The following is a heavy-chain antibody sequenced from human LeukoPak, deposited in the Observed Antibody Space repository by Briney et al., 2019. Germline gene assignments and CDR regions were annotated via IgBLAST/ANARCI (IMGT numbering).Heavy chain of an antibody. CDR2: ISYDGSNK. D-gene: IGHD6-6*01. CDR1: GFTFSSYA. Sequence: GGSLRLSCAASGFTFSSYAMHWVRQAPGKGLEWVAVISYDGSNKYYADSVKGRFTISRDNSKNTLYLQMNSLRAEDTAVYYCARDGPQYSSSSSDAFDIWGQGTMVTVSS. CDR3: ARDGPQYSSSSSDAFDI. J-gene: IGHJ3*02. V-gene: IGHV3-30-3*01.